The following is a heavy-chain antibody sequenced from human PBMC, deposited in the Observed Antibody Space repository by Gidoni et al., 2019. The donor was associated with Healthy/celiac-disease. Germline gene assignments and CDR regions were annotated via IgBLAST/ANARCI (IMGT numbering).Heavy chain of an antibody. Sequence: EVQLVESGGGLVQPGRSLILSCAASGFPFDAYAMHWVRQAPGKGLEWVSGISWNSGSIGYADSVKGRFTISRDNAKNSLYLQMNSLRAEDTALYYCAVTAPLLTTVTGEYFQHWGQGTLVTVSS. J-gene: IGHJ1*01. CDR3: AVTAPLLTTVTGEYFQH. V-gene: IGHV3-9*01. CDR1: GFPFDAYA. D-gene: IGHD4-17*01. CDR2: ISWNSGSI.